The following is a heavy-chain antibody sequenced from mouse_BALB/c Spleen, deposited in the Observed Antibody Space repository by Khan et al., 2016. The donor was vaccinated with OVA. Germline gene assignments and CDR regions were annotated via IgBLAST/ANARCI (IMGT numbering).Heavy chain of an antibody. J-gene: IGHJ3*01. V-gene: IGHV1-5*01. CDR1: GYSFTSYL. Sequence: IQLVQSGTVLARPGASVKMSCKASGYSFTSYLIHWVKQRPGQGLEWIGDFYPGNGDTTYNQKFKDKAKLTADTTANTANMELRSLTNEDSAIYYCAREGYGSFAYWGQGTLVTVSA. CDR2: FYPGNGDT. D-gene: IGHD1-1*02. CDR3: AREGYGSFAY.